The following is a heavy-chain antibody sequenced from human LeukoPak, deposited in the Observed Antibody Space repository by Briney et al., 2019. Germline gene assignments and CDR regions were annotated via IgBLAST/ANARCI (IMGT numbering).Heavy chain of an antibody. CDR3: ARERTPKYYYGSGSPDRYFDH. CDR2: ISSSGSTI. Sequence: GGSLRLSCAASGFTFSSYEMNWVRQAPGKGLEWISFISSSGSTIYYRDSVKGRFTMSRDTTKNSLYLQMNSLRAEDTAVYYCARERTPKYYYGSGSPDRYFDHWGQGTLVTVSS. V-gene: IGHV3-48*03. J-gene: IGHJ4*02. CDR1: GFTFSSYE. D-gene: IGHD3-10*01.